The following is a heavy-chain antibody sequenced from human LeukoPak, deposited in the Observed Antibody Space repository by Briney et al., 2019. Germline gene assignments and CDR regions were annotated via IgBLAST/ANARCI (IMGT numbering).Heavy chain of an antibody. Sequence: TGGSLRLSCAASGFTFDDYAMHWVRQAPGKGLEWVSGISWNSGSIGYADSVQGRFTISRDNAKNSLYLQMNSLRAEDTALYYCAKDRKDGYSSSWSNWFDPWGQGTLVTVSS. D-gene: IGHD6-13*01. CDR3: AKDRKDGYSSSWSNWFDP. J-gene: IGHJ5*02. CDR1: GFTFDDYA. CDR2: ISWNSGSI. V-gene: IGHV3-9*01.